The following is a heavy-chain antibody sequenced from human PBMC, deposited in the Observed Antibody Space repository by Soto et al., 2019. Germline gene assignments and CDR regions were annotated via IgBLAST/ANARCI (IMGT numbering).Heavy chain of an antibody. CDR2: IIPIFGTA. CDR3: ARDGGRHSGGIDY. CDR1: GGTFSSYS. D-gene: IGHD1-26*01. J-gene: IGHJ4*02. V-gene: IGHV1-69*01. Sequence: QVQLVQSGAEVKKPGSSVKVSCKASGGTFSSYSINWVRQAPGQGLEWMGEIIPIFGTANYAPKFQGRVTITADESTSTAYMERSSLRSEDTAVYYCARDGGRHSGGIDYWGQGTLVTVSS.